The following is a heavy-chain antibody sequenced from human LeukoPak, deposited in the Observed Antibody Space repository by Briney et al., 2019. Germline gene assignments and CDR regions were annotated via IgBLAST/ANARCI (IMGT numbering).Heavy chain of an antibody. V-gene: IGHV3-15*07. J-gene: IGHJ3*02. D-gene: IGHD1-7*01. CDR2: IKSKTDGGTT. CDR3: TTEGGNNWNYAAFDI. Sequence: GRSLRLSCAASGFTFSNAWMNWVRQAPGKGLEWVGRIKSKTDGGTTDYAAPVKGRFTISRDDSKNTLYLQMNSLKTEDTAVYYCTTEGGNNWNYAAFDIWGQGTMVTVSS. CDR1: GFTFSNAW.